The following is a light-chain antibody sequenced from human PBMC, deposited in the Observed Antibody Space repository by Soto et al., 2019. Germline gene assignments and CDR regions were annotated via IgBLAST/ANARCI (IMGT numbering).Light chain of an antibody. CDR1: HSLLHITGETF. J-gene: IGKJ5*01. CDR3: MQSTQLPPT. Sequence: DVVMNQTPLSLSVAPGQPASISCKSSHSLLHITGETFLFWYLQKPGQSPQLLIYEVSTRVSAVPDRFSGSGSGTDFTLEISRVETDDVGMYYCMQSTQLPPTFGQGTRLEI. V-gene: IGKV2D-29*02. CDR2: EVS.